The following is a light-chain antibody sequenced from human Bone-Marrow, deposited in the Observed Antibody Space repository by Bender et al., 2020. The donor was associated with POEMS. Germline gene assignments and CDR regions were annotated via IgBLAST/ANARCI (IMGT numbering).Light chain of an antibody. V-gene: IGLV2-23*01. J-gene: IGLJ3*02. CDR1: DSDIGFSNL. Sequence: QPALTQPASVSGSPGQSVTISCSGSDSDIGFSNLVSWYRQVPGKAPQLIIFEAGKRPSGISNRFSGFKSGNTATLTISGLQSEDEAEYYCCSYVGSGTWAFGGGAKLTVL. CDR2: EAG. CDR3: CSYVGSGTWA.